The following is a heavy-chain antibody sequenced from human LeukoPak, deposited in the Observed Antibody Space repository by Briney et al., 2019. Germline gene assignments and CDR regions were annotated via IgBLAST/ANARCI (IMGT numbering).Heavy chain of an antibody. Sequence: PGGSLRLSCAASGFILTGHWMSWVRQAPGKGLEWVANIEKDGSEKHCVDSVKGRFSISRDNAKNSLYLQMNSLRVEDTAVYYCARGSGSYGYILDYWGQGTLVSVSS. CDR3: ARGSGSYGYILDY. D-gene: IGHD5-18*01. J-gene: IGHJ4*02. CDR2: IEKDGSEK. CDR1: GFILTGHW. V-gene: IGHV3-7*01.